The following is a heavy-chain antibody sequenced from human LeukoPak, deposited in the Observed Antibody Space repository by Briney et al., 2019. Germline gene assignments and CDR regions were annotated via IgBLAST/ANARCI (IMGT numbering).Heavy chain of an antibody. D-gene: IGHD6-6*01. CDR2: INSSGGST. CDR3: ARARYSSSPPDY. Sequence: ASVKVSCKASGYTFTSYYIHWVRQAPGRGLEWMGIINSSGGSTRHAQKVQGRLTMNRDTYTRTVYMELSSLRSEDTAVYYCARARYSSSPPDYWGQGTLVSVSS. CDR1: GYTFTSYY. J-gene: IGHJ4*02. V-gene: IGHV1-46*01.